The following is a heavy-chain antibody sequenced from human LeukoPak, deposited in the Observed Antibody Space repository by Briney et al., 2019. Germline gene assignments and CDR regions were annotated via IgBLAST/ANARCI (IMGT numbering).Heavy chain of an antibody. CDR1: GVSISSGDYY. J-gene: IGHJ4*02. CDR3: ATACIVCSGWYMEY. D-gene: IGHD6-19*01. V-gene: IGHV4-30-4*01. Sequence: SQTLSLTCTVSGVSISSGDYYWSWIGQPPGQGLDWIGYIYYSGSTYYNPSLKNRLSISVDTYKNQFSLKLNSVTAADTAVYYCATACIVCSGWYMEYWGQGTLVTVSS. CDR2: IYYSGST.